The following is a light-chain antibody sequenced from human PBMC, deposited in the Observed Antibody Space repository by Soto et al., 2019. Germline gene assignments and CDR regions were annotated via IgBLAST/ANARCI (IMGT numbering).Light chain of an antibody. CDR2: GAS. CDR3: QQSFSTPRT. CDR1: QTISTY. V-gene: IGKV1-39*01. Sequence: DIKMTQSPSPLSASVGDRVTITCRASQTISTYLNWYQQKPGKAPKLLISGASSLQSGVPSRFSGSGSGADFTLTISSLQPEDFGTYYCQQSFSTPRTFGQGTSVDIK. J-gene: IGKJ1*01.